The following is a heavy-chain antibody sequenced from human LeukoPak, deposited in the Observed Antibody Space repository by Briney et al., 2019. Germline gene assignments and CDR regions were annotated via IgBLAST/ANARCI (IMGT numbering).Heavy chain of an antibody. V-gene: IGHV3-23*01. Sequence: PGGSLRLSCAASGFTFSSYAMSWVRQAPGKGLEWVSAIIVSGGSTYYADSMKGLFTISRDNSKNTLYLQMNSLRAEDTAVYYCAKDTDIVVVPAAYAYWGQGTLVTVSS. CDR1: GFTFSSYA. D-gene: IGHD2-2*01. J-gene: IGHJ4*02. CDR3: AKDTDIVVVPAAYAY. CDR2: IIVSGGST.